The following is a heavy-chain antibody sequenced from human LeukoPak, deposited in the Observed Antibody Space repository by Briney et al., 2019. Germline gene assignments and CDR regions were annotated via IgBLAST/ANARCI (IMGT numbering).Heavy chain of an antibody. CDR3: ARDYADYVGYFFFDY. J-gene: IGHJ4*02. V-gene: IGHV3-23*01. Sequence: GGSLRLSCAASGFTYNNYAMNSVRQAPGKGLEWVSSISGGGETTYYADSAKGRFTISRDNSQNTLYLQMNSLRAEDTAVYYCARDYADYVGYFFFDYWGQGTLVTVSS. CDR1: GFTYNNYA. D-gene: IGHD4-17*01. CDR2: ISGGGETT.